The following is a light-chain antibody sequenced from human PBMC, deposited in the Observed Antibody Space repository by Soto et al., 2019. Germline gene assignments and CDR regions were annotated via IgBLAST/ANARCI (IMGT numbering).Light chain of an antibody. CDR2: AAS. CDR3: KQLESYPST. Sequence: IQLTQSPSSLSASVGDRVTITCRASQGINTFLAWYQQKPGKAPKLLIYAASTLQSGVPSRFSGSGSGTDFTLTISSLQPEEFATYYCKQLESYPSTFGGGTKVAIK. V-gene: IGKV1-9*01. CDR1: QGINTF. J-gene: IGKJ4*01.